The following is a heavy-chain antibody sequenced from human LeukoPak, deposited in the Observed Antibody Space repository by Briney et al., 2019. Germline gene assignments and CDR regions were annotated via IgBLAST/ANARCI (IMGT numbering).Heavy chain of an antibody. CDR2: VYYSGST. D-gene: IGHD6-13*01. CDR3: ARLASSWLQADY. CDR1: AGSISSNSYY. Sequence: PSETLSLTCTVSAGSISSNSYYWGWIRQPPGRGLEWIGNVYYSGSTYYNPSLKSRLTISVDTSKNQFSLKLSSVTASDTALYFCARLASSWLQADYWGQGTLVTVSS. V-gene: IGHV4-39*01. J-gene: IGHJ4*02.